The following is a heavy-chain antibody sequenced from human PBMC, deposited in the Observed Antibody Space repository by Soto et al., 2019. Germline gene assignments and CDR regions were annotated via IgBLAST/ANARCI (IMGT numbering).Heavy chain of an antibody. CDR2: ISPDGNNK. V-gene: IGHV3-30-3*01. CDR1: GFTFSSYV. CDR3: ARDDEGGSDCDLGY. Sequence: QVQLVEAGGGVVQPGRSLRLSCAASGFTFSSYVMHWVRQTQGRGLEWVAFISPDGNNKYYADSVKGRFTISRDNSENTLYLQMDSLRAEDTAVYYCARDDEGGSDCDLGYWGQGTLVTVSS. D-gene: IGHD1-26*01. J-gene: IGHJ4*02.